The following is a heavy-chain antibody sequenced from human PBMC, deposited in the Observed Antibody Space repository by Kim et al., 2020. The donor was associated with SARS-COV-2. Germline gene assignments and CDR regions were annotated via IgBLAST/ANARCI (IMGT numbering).Heavy chain of an antibody. V-gene: IGHV4-34*01. CDR1: GGSFSGYY. CDR3: ARGFHSSSWSYYYYGMDV. D-gene: IGHD6-13*01. CDR2: INHSGST. Sequence: SETLSLTCAVYGGSFSGYYWSWIRQPPGKGLEWIGEINHSGSTNYNPSLKSRVTISVDTSKNQFSLKLSSVTAADTAVYYCARGFHSSSWSYYYYGMDVWGQGTTVTVSS. J-gene: IGHJ6*02.